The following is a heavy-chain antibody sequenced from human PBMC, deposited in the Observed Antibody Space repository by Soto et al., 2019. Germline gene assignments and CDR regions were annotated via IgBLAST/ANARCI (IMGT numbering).Heavy chain of an antibody. CDR2: IYSSGST. D-gene: IGHD3-3*02. J-gene: IGHJ3*02. CDR3: ARPKLPTFLAAFDI. Sequence: SETLSLTCTVSGCSISSGSYFWGWIRQPPGKGLEWIGSIYSSGSTHYSPSLKSRVTISVDTSKNQLSLSLTSVTAADTAVYHCARPKLPTFLAAFDIWGQGIMVTVSS. V-gene: IGHV4-39*01. CDR1: GCSISSGSYF.